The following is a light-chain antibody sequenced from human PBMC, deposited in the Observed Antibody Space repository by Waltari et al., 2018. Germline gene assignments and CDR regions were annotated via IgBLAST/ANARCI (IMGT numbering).Light chain of an antibody. J-gene: IGLJ3*02. CDR1: STDVGNFNH. CDR3: SSSTSSITWV. V-gene: IGLV2-18*02. CDR2: EVT. Sequence: QSALTQPPSVSGSHGQSVTISCTGASTDVGNFNHVSWYQQSPGTAPKLIIYEVTKRPSGVPDRFSGSKSGNTASLTISGLQADDESDYYCSSSTSSITWVFGGGTKLTVL.